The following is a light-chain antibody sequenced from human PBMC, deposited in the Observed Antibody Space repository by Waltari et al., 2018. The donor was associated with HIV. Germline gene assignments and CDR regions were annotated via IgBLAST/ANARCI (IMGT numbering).Light chain of an antibody. V-gene: IGLV2-8*01. CDR3: SSYESINNHVV. CDR2: EVP. CDR1: GSDLGGFDY. J-gene: IGLJ2*01. Sequence: QSALTQPPSASGSLGQSVTISCTGTGSDLGGFDYVSWFQQHPGKVPKLIICEVPQLPSGVPDRFSGSKSGNTASLTFSGLQADDEADYYCSSYESINNHVVFGGGTSLTVL.